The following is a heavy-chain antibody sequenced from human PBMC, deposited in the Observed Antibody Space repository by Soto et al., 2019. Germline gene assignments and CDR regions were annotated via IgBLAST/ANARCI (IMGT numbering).Heavy chain of an antibody. Sequence: GASVKVSCKASGYTLTNYDMHWVLQAPGQGLEWMGIFNPRGGSTSLAQKFQGRVTMTWDTSTTTVYMEVSSLRSEDTAVYYCARGVTAVELPYDYWGQGTLVTVSS. CDR1: GYTLTNYD. CDR2: FNPRGGST. V-gene: IGHV1-46*01. J-gene: IGHJ4*02. D-gene: IGHD1-7*01. CDR3: ARGVTAVELPYDY.